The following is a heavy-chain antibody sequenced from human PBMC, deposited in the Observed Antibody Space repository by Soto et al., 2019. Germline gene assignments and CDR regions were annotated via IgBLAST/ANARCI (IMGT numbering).Heavy chain of an antibody. V-gene: IGHV4-59*12. D-gene: IGHD5-12*01. CDR1: GGSIGNDY. Sequence: PSETLSLTCTVSGGSIGNDYWSWIRQPPGEGLEWIGYIYYSGNTNYSPSLKSRVTISLDTSKNQFSLRLNSVTAADTAVYYCAAGGGLPRYYWGQGTLVTVSS. CDR2: IYYSGNT. CDR3: AAGGGLPRYY. J-gene: IGHJ4*02.